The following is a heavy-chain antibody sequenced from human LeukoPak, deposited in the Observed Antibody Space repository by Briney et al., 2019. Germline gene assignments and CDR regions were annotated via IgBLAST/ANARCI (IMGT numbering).Heavy chain of an antibody. CDR3: VRGGTTTHAFDI. J-gene: IGHJ3*02. D-gene: IGHD1-7*01. CDR1: GFTFSSYA. Sequence: GGSLRLSCAASGFTFSSYAMSWVRQAPGKGLEWVSGMDSGGGTYYANSVKGRFTISRDNSKNTLSLQMNSLRAEDTAVYYCVRGGTTTHAFDIWGQGTVVTFS. V-gene: IGHV3-53*01. CDR2: MDSGGGT.